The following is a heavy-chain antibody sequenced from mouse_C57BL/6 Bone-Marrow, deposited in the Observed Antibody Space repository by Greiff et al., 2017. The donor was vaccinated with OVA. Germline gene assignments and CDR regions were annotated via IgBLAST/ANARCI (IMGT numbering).Heavy chain of an antibody. V-gene: IGHV1-52*01. Sequence: QVQLQQPGAELVRPGSSVKLSCKASGYTFTSYWMHWVKQRPIQGLEWIGNIDPSDSETNYNQKFKDKATLTVDKSSSTAYMQLSSLTSEDSAVYSCARGSGYTWFAYWGQGTLVTVSA. CDR3: ARGSGYTWFAY. J-gene: IGHJ3*01. CDR1: GYTFTSYW. D-gene: IGHD3-2*02. CDR2: IDPSDSET.